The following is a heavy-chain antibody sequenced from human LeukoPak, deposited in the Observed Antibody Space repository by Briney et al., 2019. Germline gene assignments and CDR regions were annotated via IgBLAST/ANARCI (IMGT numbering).Heavy chain of an antibody. D-gene: IGHD4-17*01. CDR2: FDPEDGET. CDR1: GYTLTELS. CDR3: ATVVKSTVYYYYGMDV. J-gene: IGHJ6*02. Sequence: ASVKVSCKVSGYTLTELSMHWVRQAPGKGLEWMGGFDPEDGETIYAQEFQGRVTMTEDTSTDTAYMELGSLRSEDTAVYYCATVVKSTVYYYYGMDVWGQGTTVTVSS. V-gene: IGHV1-24*01.